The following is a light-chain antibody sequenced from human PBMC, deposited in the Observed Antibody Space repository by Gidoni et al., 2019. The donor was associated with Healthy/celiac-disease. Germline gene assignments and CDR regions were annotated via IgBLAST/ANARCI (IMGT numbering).Light chain of an antibody. V-gene: IGKV3-15*01. CDR3: QQYNNWPPT. CDR1: QSVSSN. J-gene: IGKJ4*01. CDR2: GAS. Sequence: EILMTQSPATLSVSPGERATLSCRASQSVSSNLAWYQQKPGQAPRHLIYGASTRATGTPARFSGSGSGTEFTLTISSLQSEDFAVYYCQQYNNWPPTFGGGTKVEIK.